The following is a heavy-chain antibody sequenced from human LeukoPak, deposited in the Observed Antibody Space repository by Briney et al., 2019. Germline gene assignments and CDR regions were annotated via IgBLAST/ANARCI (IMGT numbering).Heavy chain of an antibody. J-gene: IGHJ4*02. CDR3: ARDRKASGWYYFDY. CDR2: IKQDGSEK. V-gene: IGHV3-7*01. Sequence: GGSLRLSCAASRITFNSYAMSWVRQAPGKGLEWVANIKQDGSEKYYVDSVKGRFTISRDNAKNSLYLQMNSLRAEDTAVYYCARDRKASGWYYFDYWGQGTLVTVSS. CDR1: RITFNSYA. D-gene: IGHD6-19*01.